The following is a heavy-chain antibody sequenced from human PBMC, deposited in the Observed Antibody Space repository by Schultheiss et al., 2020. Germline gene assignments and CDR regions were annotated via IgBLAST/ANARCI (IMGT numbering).Heavy chain of an antibody. CDR1: GFTFSSYG. CDR2: ISYDGSNK. J-gene: IGHJ6*04. Sequence: GGSLRLSCAASGFTFSSYGMHWVRQAPGKGLEWVAVISYDGSNKYYADSVKGRFTISRDNSKNTLYLQMNSLRAEDTAVYYCASMGYSSSWEDYYYYYGMDVWGKGTTVTVSS. D-gene: IGHD6-6*01. V-gene: IGHV3-30*03. CDR3: ASMGYSSSWEDYYYYYGMDV.